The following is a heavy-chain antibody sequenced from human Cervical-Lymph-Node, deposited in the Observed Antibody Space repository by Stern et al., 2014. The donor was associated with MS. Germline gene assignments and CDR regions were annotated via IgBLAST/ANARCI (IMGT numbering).Heavy chain of an antibody. Sequence: QVQLVESGAEVKKPGASVKVSCKASGYTFTSYGISWGRQAPGQGLEWMGWISSYNAIQSDAQKLQGRVTRTTDTSTSTAYMELRSLRSDDTAVYYCARGLLGSENAFDIWGQGTMVTVSS. CDR2: ISSYNAIQ. V-gene: IGHV1-18*01. CDR1: GYTFTSYG. J-gene: IGHJ3*02. D-gene: IGHD2-15*01. CDR3: ARGLLGSENAFDI.